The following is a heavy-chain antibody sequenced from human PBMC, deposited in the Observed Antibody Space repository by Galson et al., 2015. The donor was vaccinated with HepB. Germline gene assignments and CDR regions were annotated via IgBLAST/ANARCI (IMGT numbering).Heavy chain of an antibody. V-gene: IGHV5-51*01. CDR1: GYSFTSYW. CDR3: AREDIAAAGTALLGY. CDR2: IYPGDSDT. Sequence: QSGAEVKKPGESLKISCKGSGYSFTSYWIGWVRQMPGKGLEWVGIIYPGDSDTRYSPSFQGQVTISADKSISTAYMELSRLRSDDTAVYYCAREDIAAAGTALLGYWGQGTLVTVSS. J-gene: IGHJ4*02. D-gene: IGHD6-13*01.